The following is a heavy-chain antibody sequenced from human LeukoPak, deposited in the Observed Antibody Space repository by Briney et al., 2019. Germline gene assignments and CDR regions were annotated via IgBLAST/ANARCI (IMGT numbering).Heavy chain of an antibody. D-gene: IGHD5-12*01. V-gene: IGHV3-30*03. CDR1: GFTFSSYG. CDR3: ASWRSGYDLYAFDI. Sequence: GGSLRLSYAASGFTFSSYGMHWVRQAPGKGLEWVAVISYDGSNKYYADSVKGRFTISRDNSKNTLYLQMNSLRAEDTAVYYCASWRSGYDLYAFDIWGQGTMVTVSS. J-gene: IGHJ3*02. CDR2: ISYDGSNK.